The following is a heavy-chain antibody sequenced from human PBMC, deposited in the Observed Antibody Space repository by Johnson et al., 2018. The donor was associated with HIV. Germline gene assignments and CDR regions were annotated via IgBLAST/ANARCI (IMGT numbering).Heavy chain of an antibody. CDR2: ISSSGRTI. Sequence: QVLLVESGGGLVKPGGSLRLSCAASGFTFGDYYMSWIRQAPGKWLEWVSYISSSGRTIYYVDSVKGRFTISRDNTKNSLYLQMNSVRDDDTAVYYCARGQWLVPGAFDIWGQGTMVTVSS. J-gene: IGHJ3*02. CDR3: ARGQWLVPGAFDI. CDR1: GFTFGDYY. V-gene: IGHV3-11*04. D-gene: IGHD6-19*01.